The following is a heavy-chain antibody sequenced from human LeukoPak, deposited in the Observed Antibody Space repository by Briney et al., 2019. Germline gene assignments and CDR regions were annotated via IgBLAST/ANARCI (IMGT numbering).Heavy chain of an antibody. CDR3: ARVHSSGWYKGGFDY. J-gene: IGHJ4*02. D-gene: IGHD6-19*01. CDR2: IYYSGST. V-gene: IGHV4-31*03. Sequence: SETLSLTCTVSGGSISSGGYYWSWIRQHPGKGLEWIGYIYYSGSTYYNPSLKSRVTISVDTSKNQFSLKLSSVTAADTAVYYCARVHSSGWYKGGFDYWGQGTLVTASS. CDR1: GGSISSGGYY.